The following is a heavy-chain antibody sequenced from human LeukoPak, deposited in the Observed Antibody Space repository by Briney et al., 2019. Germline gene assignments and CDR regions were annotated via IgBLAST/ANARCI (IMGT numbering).Heavy chain of an antibody. CDR2: IWYDGSNT. CDR1: GFTFSSHG. J-gene: IGHJ3*02. CDR3: ARGEQYSYHSSGPKSSDALGI. Sequence: GRSLRLSCAASGFTFSSHGMHWVRQAPGKGPEWAGSIWYDGSNTYHADSVKGRFTISRDNPKNTLYLQMNSLRAEDTAVYYCARGEQYSYHSSGPKSSDALGIWGQGTMVTVSS. D-gene: IGHD3-22*01. V-gene: IGHV3-33*01.